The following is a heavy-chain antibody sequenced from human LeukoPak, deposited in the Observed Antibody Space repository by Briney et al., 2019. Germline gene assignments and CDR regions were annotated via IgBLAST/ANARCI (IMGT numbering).Heavy chain of an antibody. J-gene: IGHJ3*02. Sequence: SETLSLTCTVSGGSISSYYWSWIRQPPGKGLEWLGYIYYSGSTNYNPSLKSRVTISVDTSKNQFSLKLSSVTAADTAVYYCAREARDYGDYVPDAFDIWGQGTMVTVSS. CDR3: AREARDYGDYVPDAFDI. CDR1: GGSISSYY. V-gene: IGHV4-59*01. CDR2: IYYSGST. D-gene: IGHD4-17*01.